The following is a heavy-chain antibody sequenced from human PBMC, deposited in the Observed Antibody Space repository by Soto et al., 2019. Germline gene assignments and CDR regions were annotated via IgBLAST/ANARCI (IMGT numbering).Heavy chain of an antibody. CDR2: TYYSGST. Sequence: SETLSLTCTVSGGSVSSGSYYWGWIRQPPGKGLEWIGYTYYSGSTNYNPSLKSRVTISVDTSKNQFSLKLSSVTAADTAVYYCARDRFNPTLYYYYGMDVWGQGTTVTVSS. V-gene: IGHV4-61*01. CDR1: GGSVSSGSYY. J-gene: IGHJ6*02. CDR3: ARDRFNPTLYYYYGMDV.